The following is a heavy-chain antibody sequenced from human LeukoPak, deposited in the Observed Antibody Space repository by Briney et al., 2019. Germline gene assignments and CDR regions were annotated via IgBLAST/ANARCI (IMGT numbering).Heavy chain of an antibody. CDR3: ARERDSSGYYSYYFDY. V-gene: IGHV3-30*04. D-gene: IGHD3-22*01. CDR1: GFTFSSYA. Sequence: GGSLRLPCAASGFTFSSYAMHWVRQAPGKGLEWVAVISYDGSNKYYADSVKGRFTISRDNSKNTLYLQMNSLRAEDTAVYYCARERDSSGYYSYYFDYWGQGTLVTVSS. J-gene: IGHJ4*02. CDR2: ISYDGSNK.